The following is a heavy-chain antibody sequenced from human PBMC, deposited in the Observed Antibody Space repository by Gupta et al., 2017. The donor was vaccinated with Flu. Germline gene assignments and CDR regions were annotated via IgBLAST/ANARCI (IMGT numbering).Heavy chain of an antibody. V-gene: IGHV3-21*01. D-gene: IGHD6-13*01. J-gene: IGHJ4*02. CDR2: ISSSSSYI. Sequence: EVQLVESGGGLVKPGGSLRLSCAASGFTFSSYSMNWVRQAPGKGLEWVSSISSSSSYIYYADSVKGRFTISRDNAKNSLYLQMNSLRAEDTAVYYCARDWGKYSSSWFFDYWGQGTLVTVSS. CDR1: GFTFSSYS. CDR3: ARDWGKYSSSWFFDY.